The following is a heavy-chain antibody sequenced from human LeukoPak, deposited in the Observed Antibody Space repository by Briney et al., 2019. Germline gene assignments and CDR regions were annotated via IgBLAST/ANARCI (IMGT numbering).Heavy chain of an antibody. CDR1: GGSMTTYY. D-gene: IGHD3-22*01. J-gene: IGHJ5*02. V-gene: IGHV4-59*08. Sequence: SETLSLTCTVSGGSMTTYYWTWIRQPPGKGLEWIGYIYYTGSTNYNPSLKSRVTISLDTSKNQVSLKLTSVTAADTSVYYCARRSYYDGSDPWGQGTLVTVSS. CDR2: IYYTGST. CDR3: ARRSYYDGSDP.